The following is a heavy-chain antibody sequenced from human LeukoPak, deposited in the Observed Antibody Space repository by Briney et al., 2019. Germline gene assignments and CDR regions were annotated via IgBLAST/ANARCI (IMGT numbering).Heavy chain of an antibody. V-gene: IGHV3-11*06. CDR1: GFTFSDYY. Sequence: PGGSLRLSCAASGFTFSDYYMSWIRQAPGKGLEWVSYISSSSSYTNYADSVKGRFTISRDNAKNSLYLQMNSLRAEDTAVYYCARDHGPVNYYYGMDVWGQGTTVTVSS. CDR3: ARDHGPVNYYYGMDV. J-gene: IGHJ6*02. CDR2: ISSSSSYT.